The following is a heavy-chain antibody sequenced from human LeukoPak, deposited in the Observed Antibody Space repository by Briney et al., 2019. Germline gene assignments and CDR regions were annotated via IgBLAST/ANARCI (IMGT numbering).Heavy chain of an antibody. Sequence: WASVKVSCKASGYTFTDYYIHWVRQAPGQGLEWMAWIDPNSGATNYAQKFQGRITMTRDTSISTAYMELSRLRSDDTAVYYCAREQDDSSGYYSGWSSHDAFDIWGQGTMVTVSS. CDR2: IDPNSGAT. J-gene: IGHJ3*02. CDR1: GYTFTDYY. V-gene: IGHV1-2*02. D-gene: IGHD3-22*01. CDR3: AREQDDSSGYYSGWSSHDAFDI.